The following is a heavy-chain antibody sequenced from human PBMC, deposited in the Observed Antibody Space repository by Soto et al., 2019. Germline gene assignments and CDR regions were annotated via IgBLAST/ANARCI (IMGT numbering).Heavy chain of an antibody. J-gene: IGHJ3*01. CDR3: EGSRT. V-gene: IGHV3-23*04. CDR1: GFTIRNYA. Sequence: EVQVVESGGDLVQPGGSLRLSCAASGFTIRNYALSWVRQAPGKALEWVSGISGGSDRTYYADSVKGRFTIFKDNSKNTLYLQMSSLRVEHTAVYHCEGSRTWGQGTMVTVSS. CDR2: ISGGSDRT.